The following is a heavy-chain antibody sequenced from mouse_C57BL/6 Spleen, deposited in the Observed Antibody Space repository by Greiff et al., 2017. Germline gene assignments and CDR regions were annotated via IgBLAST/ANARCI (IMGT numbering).Heavy chain of an antibody. J-gene: IGHJ2*01. CDR1: GYTFTDYE. CDR3: TRIPLITTVVDY. CDR2: IDPETGGT. D-gene: IGHD1-1*01. Sequence: QVQLQQSGAELVRPGASVTLSCKASGYTFTDYEMHWVKQTPVHGLEWIGAIDPETGGTAYNQKFKGKAILTADKSSSTAYMELRSLTSEDSAVYYCTRIPLITTVVDYWGQGTTLTVSS. V-gene: IGHV1-15*01.